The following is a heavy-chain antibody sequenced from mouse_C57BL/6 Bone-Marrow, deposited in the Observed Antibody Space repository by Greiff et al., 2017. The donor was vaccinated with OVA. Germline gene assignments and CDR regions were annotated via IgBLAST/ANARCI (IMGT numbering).Heavy chain of an antibody. CDR2: ISSGSSTI. D-gene: IGHD3-3*01. V-gene: IGHV5-17*01. J-gene: IGHJ2*01. Sequence: EVKLVESGGGLVKPGGSLKLSCAASGFTFSDYGMHWVRQAPEKGLAWVAYISSGSSTIYYADTVKGRFTISRDNAKNTLFLQMTSLRSEDTAMYYCAKGEDRDYWGQGTTLTVSS. CDR1: GFTFSDYG. CDR3: AKGEDRDY.